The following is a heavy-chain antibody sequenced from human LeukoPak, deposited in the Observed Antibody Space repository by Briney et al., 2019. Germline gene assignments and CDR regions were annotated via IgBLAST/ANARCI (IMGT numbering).Heavy chain of an antibody. V-gene: IGHV3-74*01. Sequence: LGGSPSLSFEASGFTFSHYWMHWVRQAPGKGLVWVSRTNTDGSSTSYVDSVKGRFTISRDNANNTMYLQMNSLRAEDTAMYYCVPTDSSGLDWGQGTLVTVSS. J-gene: IGHJ4*02. D-gene: IGHD3-22*01. CDR2: TNTDGSST. CDR3: VPTDSSGLD. CDR1: GFTFSHYW.